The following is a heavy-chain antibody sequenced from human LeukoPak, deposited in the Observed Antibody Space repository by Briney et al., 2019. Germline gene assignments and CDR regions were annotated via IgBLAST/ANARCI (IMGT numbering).Heavy chain of an antibody. D-gene: IGHD2-2*01. V-gene: IGHV3-7*01. CDR1: GFTFSSYW. Sequence: GGPLRLSCAASGFTFSSYWMSWLRDAPGEGGEGVANIRQDGSEKYCVDSVKGRFTSSRDNAKNSLYLQMNSLRAEDTAVYYCARDPGGVVVVPAAPRAYYYYYMDVWGKGTTVTVSS. CDR2: IRQDGSEK. CDR3: ARDPGGVVVVPAAPRAYYYYYMDV. J-gene: IGHJ6*03.